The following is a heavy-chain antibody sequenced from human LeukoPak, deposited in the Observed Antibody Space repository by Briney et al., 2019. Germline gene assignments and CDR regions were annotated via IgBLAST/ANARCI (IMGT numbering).Heavy chain of an antibody. J-gene: IGHJ4*02. CDR2: ISGNGVGT. D-gene: IGHD2-2*01. V-gene: IGHV3-23*01. CDR1: GFTFSSFA. CDR3: AKRGSTTYHFDS. Sequence: QPGGSLRLSCAASGFTFSSFAMRWGRQAPGKGLEWVSSISGNGVGTYYADSVKGRFTISRDNSKNSLSLQMNSLRVEDTAVYYCAKRGSTTYHFDSWGQGTLVTVSS.